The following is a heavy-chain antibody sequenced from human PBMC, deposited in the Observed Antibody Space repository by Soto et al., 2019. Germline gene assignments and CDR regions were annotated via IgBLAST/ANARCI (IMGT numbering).Heavy chain of an antibody. J-gene: IGHJ3*02. CDR1: GGPFSGYY. CDR3: ARREITVRGAPLFRRRSSNDGFDM. CDR2: INHSGSS. D-gene: IGHD3-10*01. Sequence: QVQLQQWGAGLLKPSETLSLTCAVYGGPFSGYYWSWIRQPPGKGLEWIGQINHSGSSNYNPSLKSRVTMSVDTSKNQFSLKLRSVTAADTAVYYCARREITVRGAPLFRRRSSNDGFDMWGQGTMVTVSS. V-gene: IGHV4-34*01.